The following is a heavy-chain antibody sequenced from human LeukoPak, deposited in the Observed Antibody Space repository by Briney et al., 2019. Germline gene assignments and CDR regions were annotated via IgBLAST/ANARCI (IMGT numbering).Heavy chain of an antibody. CDR2: IYPSGST. J-gene: IGHJ4*02. Sequence: PSETLSLTCAVSGYSISSGYYWGWIRHPPGKGLEWIGSIYPSGSTYYNPSLKSRVTISVDTSKNQFSLKLSSVTAADTAVYYCARHLSAAIPDYWGQGTLVTVSS. CDR1: GYSISSGYY. CDR3: ARHLSAAIPDY. D-gene: IGHD2-2*02. V-gene: IGHV4-38-2*01.